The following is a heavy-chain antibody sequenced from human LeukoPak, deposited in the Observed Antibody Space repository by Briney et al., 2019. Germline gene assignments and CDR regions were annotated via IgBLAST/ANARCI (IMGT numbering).Heavy chain of an antibody. V-gene: IGHV1-18*01. D-gene: IGHD6-13*01. Sequence: ASVKVSCKASGYTFTTYGICWVRQAPGQGLEWMWWITPNNGNINYAQKFQGRFTMTTDTSTTTAYMELRSMRSDDTAVYYCASYSSSWYGYFDYWGQGTLVTVSS. CDR2: ITPNNGNI. CDR3: ASYSSSWYGYFDY. CDR1: GYTFTTYG. J-gene: IGHJ4*02.